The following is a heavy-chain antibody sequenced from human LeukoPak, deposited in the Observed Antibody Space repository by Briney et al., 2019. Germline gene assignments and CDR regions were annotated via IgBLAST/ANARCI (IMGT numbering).Heavy chain of an antibody. Sequence: SETLSLTCTVSGGSISSYYWSWIRQPPGKGLEWIGYIYYSGSTNYNPSLKSRVTISVDTSKNQFSLKLSSVTAADTAVYYCARGGGGYSFYYYYYMDVWGRGTTVTVSS. CDR3: ARGGGGYSFYYYYYMDV. CDR1: GGSISSYY. V-gene: IGHV4-59*12. D-gene: IGHD5-18*01. J-gene: IGHJ6*03. CDR2: IYYSGST.